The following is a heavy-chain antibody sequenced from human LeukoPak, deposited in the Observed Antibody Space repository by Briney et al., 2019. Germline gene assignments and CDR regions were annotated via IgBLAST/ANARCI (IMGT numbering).Heavy chain of an antibody. Sequence: GGSLRLSCAASRFTFSSYAMSWVRQAPGKGPEWVSGISASGSSTYYADSVQGRFTISRDNSKNTLYLQMDSLRAEDTAVYYCAKSMGAGTSYPIDYWGQGTLVTVSS. J-gene: IGHJ4*02. CDR3: AKSMGAGTSYPIDY. D-gene: IGHD3-16*02. CDR1: RFTFSSYA. CDR2: ISASGSST. V-gene: IGHV3-23*01.